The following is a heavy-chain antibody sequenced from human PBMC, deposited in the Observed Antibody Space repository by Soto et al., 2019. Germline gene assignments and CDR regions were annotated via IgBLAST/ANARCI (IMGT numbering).Heavy chain of an antibody. CDR2: IVVGSGNT. J-gene: IGHJ4*02. D-gene: IGHD1-1*01. Sequence: SVKVSCKASGFTFTSSAVQWVRQARGQRLEWIGWIVVGSGNTNYAQKFQERVTITRDMSTSTAYMELSSLRSEDTAVYYCAGDPTRRWNPWHYFDYWGQGTLVTVSS. V-gene: IGHV1-58*01. CDR3: AGDPTRRWNPWHYFDY. CDR1: GFTFTSSA.